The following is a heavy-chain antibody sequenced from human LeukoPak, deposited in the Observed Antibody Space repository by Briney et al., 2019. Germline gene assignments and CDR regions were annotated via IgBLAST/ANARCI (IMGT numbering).Heavy chain of an antibody. D-gene: IGHD3-22*01. Sequence: GGSLRLSCAASGFTFSSYAMSWIRQAPGKGLEWVSAISGSGGSTYYADSVKGRFTISRDNSKNTLYLQMNSLRAEDTAVYYCAKKTRIVVVITDYFDYWGQGTLVTVSS. CDR1: GFTFSSYA. CDR3: AKKTRIVVVITDYFDY. J-gene: IGHJ4*02. CDR2: ISGSGGST. V-gene: IGHV3-23*01.